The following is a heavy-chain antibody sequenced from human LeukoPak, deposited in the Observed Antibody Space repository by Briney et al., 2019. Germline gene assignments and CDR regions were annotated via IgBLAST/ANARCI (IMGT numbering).Heavy chain of an antibody. Sequence: ASVKVSCKASGYTFTGYCMHWVRQAPGQGLEWMGWINPNSGGTNYAQKFQGRVTMTRDTSISTAYMELSRLRSDDTAVYYCARDRYYGSGSYISGAFDIWGQGTMVTVSS. CDR3: ARDRYYGSGSYISGAFDI. D-gene: IGHD3-10*01. CDR1: GYTFTGYC. J-gene: IGHJ3*02. CDR2: INPNSGGT. V-gene: IGHV1-2*02.